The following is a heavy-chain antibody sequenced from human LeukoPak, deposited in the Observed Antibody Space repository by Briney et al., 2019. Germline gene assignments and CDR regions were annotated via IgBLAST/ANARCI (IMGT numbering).Heavy chain of an antibody. J-gene: IGHJ2*01. CDR2: IDYSGTT. V-gene: IGHV4-59*01. D-gene: IGHD4/OR15-4a*01. Sequence: SETLSLTCTVSGGSSGTYYWNWIRQPPGKGLEWIGYIDYSGTTSYNPSLKSRLSISLDTSQSQLSLRLTSVTTEDTAVYYCARAYGDYAAYWYFTLWGRGTLVTVSS. CDR3: ARAYGDYAAYWYFTL. CDR1: GGSSGTYY.